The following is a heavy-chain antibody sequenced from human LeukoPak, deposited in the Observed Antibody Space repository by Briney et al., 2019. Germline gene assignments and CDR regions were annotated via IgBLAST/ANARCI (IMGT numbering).Heavy chain of an antibody. Sequence: EASVKVSRKASGGTFSSYAISWVRQAPGQGLEWMGGIIPIFGTANYAQKFQGRVTITTDESTSTAYMELSSLRSEDTAVYYCARTNDYGDYALLFWGQGTLVTVSS. CDR1: GGTFSSYA. V-gene: IGHV1-69*05. CDR3: ARTNDYGDYALLF. CDR2: IIPIFGTA. D-gene: IGHD4-17*01. J-gene: IGHJ4*02.